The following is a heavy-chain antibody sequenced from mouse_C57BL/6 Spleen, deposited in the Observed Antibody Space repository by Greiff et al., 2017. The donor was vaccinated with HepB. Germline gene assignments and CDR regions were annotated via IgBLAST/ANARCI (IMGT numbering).Heavy chain of an antibody. V-gene: IGHV1-54*01. J-gene: IGHJ4*01. CDR2: INPGSGGT. Sequence: VQLQESGAELVRPGTSVKVSCKASGYAFTNYLIEWVKQRPGQGLEWIGVINPGSGGTNYNEKFKGKATLTADKSSSTAYMQLSSLTSEDSAVYFCARRRYGNSAMDYWGQGTSVTVSS. D-gene: IGHD2-1*01. CDR1: GYAFTNYL. CDR3: ARRRYGNSAMDY.